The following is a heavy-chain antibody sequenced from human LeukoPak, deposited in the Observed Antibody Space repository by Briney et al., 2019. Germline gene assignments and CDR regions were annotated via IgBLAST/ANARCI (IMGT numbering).Heavy chain of an antibody. CDR2: ISYDGNNK. CDR1: GFTFSRYA. V-gene: IGHV3-30*04. Sequence: PGGSLRLSCAASGFTFSRYAMHWVRQAPGKGLEWVAVISYDGNNKYYADSVKGRLTISRDNSKNTLYLQMNSLRAEDTAVYYCARDSYGFDYWGQGTLVTVSS. CDR3: ARDSYGFDY. D-gene: IGHD5-18*01. J-gene: IGHJ4*02.